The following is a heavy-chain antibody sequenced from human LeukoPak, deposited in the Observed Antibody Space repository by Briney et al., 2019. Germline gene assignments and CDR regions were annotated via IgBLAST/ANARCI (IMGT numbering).Heavy chain of an antibody. CDR3: ARGADDFWSGYPYYFDY. V-gene: IGHV4-31*03. CDR1: GGSISSGGYY. J-gene: IGHJ4*02. D-gene: IGHD3-3*01. Sequence: SETLSLTCTVSGGSISSGGYYWSWIRQHPGKGLEWIGYIYYSGSTHYNPSLKSRVTISVDTSKNQFSLKLSSVTAADTAVYYCARGADDFWSGYPYYFDYWGQGTLVTVSS. CDR2: IYYSGST.